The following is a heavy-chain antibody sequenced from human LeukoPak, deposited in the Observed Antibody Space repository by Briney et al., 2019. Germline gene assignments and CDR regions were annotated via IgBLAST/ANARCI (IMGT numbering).Heavy chain of an antibody. CDR2: IKSKTDGETT. CDR3: TTDLGTYYHGSQRLIPIDY. Sequence: GGSLRLSCVDSGFTFTNAWMSWVRQATGKGLEWIGRIKSKTDGETTNYAEPVRGRLAISRDDSKSAVYLQMNSLKIEDTAVYYCTTDLGTYYHGSQRLIPIDYWGQGTLVTVSS. V-gene: IGHV3-15*01. D-gene: IGHD3-10*01. CDR1: GFTFTNAW. J-gene: IGHJ4*02.